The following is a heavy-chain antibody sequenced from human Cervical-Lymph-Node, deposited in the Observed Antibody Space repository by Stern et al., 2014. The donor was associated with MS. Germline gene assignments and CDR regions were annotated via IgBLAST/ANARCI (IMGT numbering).Heavy chain of an antibody. CDR2: IIPLFGTT. Sequence: QLVQSGAELKKPGSSVKVSCKASGGTFSSYGISWVRQAPGQGLEWMGGIIPLFGTTNYAQRFQGRVTITADISTSTAYMEMSSMRSEDTAVYYCARDGDFGTNYGMDVWGQGTTVTVSS. J-gene: IGHJ6*02. CDR3: ARDGDFGTNYGMDV. V-gene: IGHV1-69*06. CDR1: GGTFSSYG. D-gene: IGHD2-21*02.